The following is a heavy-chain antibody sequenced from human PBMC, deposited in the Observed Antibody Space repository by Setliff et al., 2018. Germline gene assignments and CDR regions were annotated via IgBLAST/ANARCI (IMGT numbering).Heavy chain of an antibody. CDR3: TRHEDRNKCTSSSCYRENDAFDV. Sequence: PGESLKLSCKASGYIFTNYWIGRVRQMPGKGLEWMGVIYPGDSDTRYSPSFQGQVTISADKSINTAYLQWSSLKASDTAIYYCTRHEDRNKCTSSSCYRENDAFDVWGQGAMVTVSS. CDR1: GYIFTNYW. J-gene: IGHJ3*01. D-gene: IGHD2-2*01. V-gene: IGHV5-51*01. CDR2: IYPGDSDT.